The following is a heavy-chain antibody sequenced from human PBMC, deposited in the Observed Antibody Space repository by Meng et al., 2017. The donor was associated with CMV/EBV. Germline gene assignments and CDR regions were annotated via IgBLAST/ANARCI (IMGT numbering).Heavy chain of an antibody. CDR3: ARETYYYDSSGYYYSN. V-gene: IGHV1-2*02. CDR2: INPNSGGT. J-gene: IGHJ4*02. D-gene: IGHD3-22*01. Sequence: ASVKVSCKASGYTFTGYYMHWVRQAPGQGLEWMGWINPNSGGTNYAQKFQGRVTMTRDTSISTAYMDLSRLRSDDTAVYYCARETYYYDSSGYYYSNWGQGTLVTVSS. CDR1: GYTFTGYY.